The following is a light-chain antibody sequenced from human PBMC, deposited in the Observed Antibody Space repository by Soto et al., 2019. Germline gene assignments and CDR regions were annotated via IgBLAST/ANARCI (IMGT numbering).Light chain of an antibody. CDR3: HQRQSWPRT. Sequence: EIVLRQSPATLSSFPCDIVTLSCRASQAVNTRLAWYQHKPGQAPRLLIYLTSNRAAGIPARFSGSGSETDFTLTISDVEPEDFAVYYCHQRQSWPRTFGQGTKVDI. CDR2: LTS. CDR1: QAVNTR. V-gene: IGKV3-11*01. J-gene: IGKJ1*01.